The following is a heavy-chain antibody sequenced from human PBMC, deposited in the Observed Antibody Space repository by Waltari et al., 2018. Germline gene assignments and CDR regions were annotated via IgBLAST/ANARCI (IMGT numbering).Heavy chain of an antibody. J-gene: IGHJ3*02. Sequence: EVQLVQSGAEVKKPGESLKISCKGSGYSFTSYWIGWVRQMPGKGLEWMGISYPGDSGPRSSPPFQGQVTISADKSISTAYLQWSSLKASDTAMYYCARLRYGSGIPEAFDIWGQGTMVTVSS. CDR3: ARLRYGSGIPEAFDI. D-gene: IGHD3-10*01. CDR1: GYSFTSYW. CDR2: SYPGDSGP. V-gene: IGHV5-51*01.